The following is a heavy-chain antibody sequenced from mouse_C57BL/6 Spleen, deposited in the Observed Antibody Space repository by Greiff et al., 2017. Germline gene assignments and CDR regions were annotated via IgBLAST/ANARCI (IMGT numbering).Heavy chain of an antibody. D-gene: IGHD3-3*01. CDR3: ARSRAYYAMDY. CDR1: GYTFTDYY. J-gene: IGHJ4*01. V-gene: IGHV1-19*01. Sequence: VQLKESGPVLVKPGASVKMSCKASGYTFTDYYMNWVKQSHGKSLEWIGVINPYNGGTSYNQKFKGKATLTVDKSSSTAYMELNSLTSEDSAVYYCARSRAYYAMDYWGQGTSVTVSS. CDR2: INPYNGGT.